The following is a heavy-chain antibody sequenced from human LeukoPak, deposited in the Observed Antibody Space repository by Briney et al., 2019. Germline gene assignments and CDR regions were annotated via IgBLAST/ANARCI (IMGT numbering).Heavy chain of an antibody. J-gene: IGHJ5*02. CDR1: GGSISSSSYY. D-gene: IGHD3-22*01. CDR3: ARDHEVYDSSGYAWFDP. Sequence: SETLSLTCTVSGGSISSSSYYWSWIRQPAGKGLEWIGRIYTSGSTNYNPSLKSRVTMSVDTSKNQFSLKLSSVTAADTAVYYCARDHEVYDSSGYAWFDPWGQGTLVTVSS. CDR2: IYTSGST. V-gene: IGHV4-61*02.